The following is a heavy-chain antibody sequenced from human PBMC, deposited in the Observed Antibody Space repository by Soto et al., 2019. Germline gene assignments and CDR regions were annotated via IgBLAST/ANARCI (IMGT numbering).Heavy chain of an antibody. J-gene: IGHJ5*02. CDR3: ARHIVVVPAAMISWFDP. CDR2: IYYSGST. CDR1: GCSISSSSYY. V-gene: IGHV4-39*01. D-gene: IGHD2-2*01. Sequence: SETLSLTCTVSGCSISSSSYYWGWIRQPPGKGLEWIGSIYYSGSTYYNPSLKSRVTISVDTSKNQFSLKLSSVTAADTAVYYCARHIVVVPAAMISWFDPWGQGTLVTVSS.